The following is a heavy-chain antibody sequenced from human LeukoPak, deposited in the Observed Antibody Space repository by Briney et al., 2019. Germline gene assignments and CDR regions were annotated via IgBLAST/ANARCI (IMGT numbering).Heavy chain of an antibody. CDR2: ISAYNGNT. Sequence: GASVKVSCKASGYTFTSYGISWVRQAPGQGLEWMGWISAYNGNTNYAQKLQGRVTMTTDTSTSTAYMELRSLRSDDTAVYYCARAGYSYGRLYYFDYWGQGTLVTVSS. D-gene: IGHD5-18*01. V-gene: IGHV1-18*01. CDR1: GYTFTSYG. CDR3: ARAGYSYGRLYYFDY. J-gene: IGHJ4*02.